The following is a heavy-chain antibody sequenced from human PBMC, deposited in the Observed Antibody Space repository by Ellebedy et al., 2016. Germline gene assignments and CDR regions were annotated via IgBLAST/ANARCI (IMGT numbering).Heavy chain of an antibody. CDR2: ISGAGYTT. CDR3: RQGHYFDQ. Sequence: GGSLRLXCAPSGFSSSNYFLTWIRRVPGKGLEWVATISGAGYTTFFADSVKGRFTISRDNSKNTLYLQMNNLRVDDTALYYCRQGHYFDQWGQGALVTVSS. V-gene: IGHV3-23*01. J-gene: IGHJ4*02. CDR1: GFSSSNYF.